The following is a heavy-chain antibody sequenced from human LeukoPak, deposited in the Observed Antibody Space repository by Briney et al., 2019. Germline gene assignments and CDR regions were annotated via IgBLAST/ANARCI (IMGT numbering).Heavy chain of an antibody. CDR1: GGSFSGYY. J-gene: IGHJ4*02. CDR2: INHSGST. V-gene: IGHV4-34*01. D-gene: IGHD3-9*01. CDR3: ARPVRYILTGYYKRGYYFDY. Sequence: SETLSLTCAVYGGSFSGYYWSWIRQPPGKGLEWIGEINHSGSTNYNPSLKSRVTISVDTSKNQFSLKLSSVTAADTAVYYCARPVRYILTGYYKRGYYFDYWGRGTLVTVSS.